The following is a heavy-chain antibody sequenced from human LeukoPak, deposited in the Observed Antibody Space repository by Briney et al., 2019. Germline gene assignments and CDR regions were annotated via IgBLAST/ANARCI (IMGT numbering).Heavy chain of an antibody. CDR2: ISGGGDST. D-gene: IGHD1-26*01. J-gene: IGHJ4*02. CDR3: ARGSYSGSYYSRLDY. CDR1: GFTFSSYA. V-gene: IGHV3-23*01. Sequence: PGGSLRLSCAASGFTFSSYAMTWVRQAPGKGLEWVSVISGGGDSTYYADSVKGRFTISRDNSKNALFLQMNSLRAEDTAVYYCARGSYSGSYYSRLDYWGQGTLVTVSS.